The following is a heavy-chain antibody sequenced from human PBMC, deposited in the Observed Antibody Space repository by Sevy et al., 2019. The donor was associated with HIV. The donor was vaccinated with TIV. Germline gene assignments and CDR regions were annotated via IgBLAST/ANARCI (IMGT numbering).Heavy chain of an antibody. CDR2: ISHGGSYE. CDR1: GFAFRDSA. CDR3: ARMVSGGLRWELIKENAFDI. V-gene: IGHV3-30-3*01. Sequence: GGSLRLSCEASGFAFRDSAIHWVRQSPGKGLEWVALISHGGSYEYYVNSVKGRFTVSSDRSKNILYLQMDSLRAGDTAVYYCARMVSGGLRWELIKENAFDIWGQGTAVTVSS. J-gene: IGHJ3*02. D-gene: IGHD4-17*01.